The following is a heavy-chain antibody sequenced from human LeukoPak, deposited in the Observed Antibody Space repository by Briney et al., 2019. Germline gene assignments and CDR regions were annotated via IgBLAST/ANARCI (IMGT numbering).Heavy chain of an antibody. Sequence: PGGSLRLSCAASGFTVSSNCMSWVPQAPGKGLEWFSVIYSGGSTYYADSVKVRFTISRDNSKNTLYLQMNSLRAEDTAVYYCARTAGPNYYYYGMDVWGQGTTVTVSS. V-gene: IGHV3-66*01. CDR2: IYSGGST. CDR3: ARTAGPNYYYYGMDV. J-gene: IGHJ6*02. CDR1: GFTVSSNC.